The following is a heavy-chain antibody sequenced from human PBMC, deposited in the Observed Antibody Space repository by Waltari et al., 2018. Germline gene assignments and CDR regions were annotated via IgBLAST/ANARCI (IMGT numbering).Heavy chain of an antibody. CDR2: ISYDGSNK. V-gene: IGHV3-30-3*01. D-gene: IGHD6-19*01. J-gene: IGHJ4*02. Sequence: QVQLVESGGGVVQPGRSLRLSCAASGFTFSSYAMHWVRQAPGKGLEWVAVISYDGSNKYYADSVKGRFTISRDNSKNTLYLQMNSLRAEDTAVYYCARVNAEWLVDYWGQGTLVTVSS. CDR3: ARVNAEWLVDY. CDR1: GFTFSSYA.